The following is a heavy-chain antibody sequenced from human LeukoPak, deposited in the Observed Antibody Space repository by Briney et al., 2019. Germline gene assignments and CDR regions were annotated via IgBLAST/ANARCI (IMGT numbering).Heavy chain of an antibody. CDR1: GGSFSCYY. V-gene: IGHV4-34*01. J-gene: IGHJ4*02. D-gene: IGHD5-24*01. Sequence: PSETLSLTCAVYGGSFSCYYCGWIRQPPGKGLEWIGEINHSGSTNYNPSLKSRVTISVDTSKDQFSLKLSSVTAADTAVYCCAGGLRSLQPKHGIDYCSEGTLVTVSS. CDR3: AGGLRSLQPKHGIDY. CDR2: INHSGST.